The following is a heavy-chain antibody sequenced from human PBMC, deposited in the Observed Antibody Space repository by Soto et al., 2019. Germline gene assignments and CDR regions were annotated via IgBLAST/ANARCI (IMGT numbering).Heavy chain of an antibody. D-gene: IGHD1-7*01. J-gene: IGHJ6*02. CDR3: ARERMRSNWNFGYYYYGMDV. CDR2: VNPSGGST. CDR1: GYTFTSYY. V-gene: IGHV1-46*01. Sequence: ASAKVSCKASGYTFTSYYMHWVRQAPGQGLEWMGIVNPSGGSTSYAQKFQGRVTMTRDTSTSTVYMELSSLRSEDTAVYYCARERMRSNWNFGYYYYGMDVWGQGTTVTVSS.